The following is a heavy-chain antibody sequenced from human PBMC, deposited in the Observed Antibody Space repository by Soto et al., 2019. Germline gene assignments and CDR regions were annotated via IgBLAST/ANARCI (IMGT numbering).Heavy chain of an antibody. V-gene: IGHV3-30-3*01. D-gene: IGHD2-15*01. CDR3: AREHIVVVVAANSHFDY. J-gene: IGHJ4*02. CDR1: GFTFSSYA. CDR2: ISYDGSNK. Sequence: GGSLRLSCAASGFTFSSYAMHWVRQAPGKGLEWVAVISYDGSNKYYADSVKGRFTISRDNSKNTLYLQMNSLRAEDTAVYYCAREHIVVVVAANSHFDYWGQGTLVTVSS.